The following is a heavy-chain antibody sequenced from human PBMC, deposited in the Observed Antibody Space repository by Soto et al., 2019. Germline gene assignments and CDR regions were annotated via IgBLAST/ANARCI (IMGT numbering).Heavy chain of an antibody. V-gene: IGHV1-69*12. D-gene: IGHD6-19*01. CDR1: GGTSSSYA. CDR2: IIPEFARA. CDR3: AREAMPHSSGWHY. Sequence: QVQLVQSGAEVKKPGSSVKVSCKAPGGTSSSYAIIWVRQAPGQGLEWMGEIIPEFARANYAQKFQGRVTITADESTSTAYRELSSLTSDDTSAYYCAREAMPHSSGWHYWGQGTLVTVSS. J-gene: IGHJ4*02.